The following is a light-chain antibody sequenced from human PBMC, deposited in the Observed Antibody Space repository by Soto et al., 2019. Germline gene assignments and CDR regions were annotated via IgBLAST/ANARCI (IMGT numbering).Light chain of an antibody. CDR2: AAS. CDR1: QSVNSY. CDR3: QQRSNWPRT. Sequence: EIVLTQSPATLSLSPGERATLSCRASQSVNSYLAWYQQKPGQAPRLLIYAASDRATGIPARFSGSGSGTDFTLTISSLEPEDFAVYYCQQRSNWPRTFGLGTKVEIK. V-gene: IGKV3-11*01. J-gene: IGKJ1*01.